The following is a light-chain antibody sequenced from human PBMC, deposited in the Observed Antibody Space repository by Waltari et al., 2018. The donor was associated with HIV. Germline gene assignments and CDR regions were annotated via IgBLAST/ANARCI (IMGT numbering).Light chain of an antibody. CDR3: CSYAGSRTHWV. CDR2: EVY. CDR1: SSDVGSYNL. Sequence: QSALTQPASVSGSPGQSITISCTGSSSDVGSYNLVSWYQHHPGNAPKLMIYEVYHRPSGVSNRFSGSKSGDTAFLTISGLQAEDEAAYYCCSYAGSRTHWVFGGGTKLTVL. J-gene: IGLJ3*02. V-gene: IGLV2-23*02.